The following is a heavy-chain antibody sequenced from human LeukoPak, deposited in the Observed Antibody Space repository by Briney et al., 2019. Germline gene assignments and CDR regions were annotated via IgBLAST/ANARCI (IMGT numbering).Heavy chain of an antibody. CDR3: AKDFHTYSRRLDDAFDI. CDR2: ISGSGGST. Sequence: GGSLRLSCAASGFTFSSYAMSWVRQAPGKGLEWVSAISGSGGSTYYADSVKGRFTISRDNSKNTLYLQMNSLRAEDTAVYYCAKDFHTYSRRLDDAFDIWGQGTMVTVSS. J-gene: IGHJ3*02. V-gene: IGHV3-23*01. D-gene: IGHD2-21*01. CDR1: GFTFSSYA.